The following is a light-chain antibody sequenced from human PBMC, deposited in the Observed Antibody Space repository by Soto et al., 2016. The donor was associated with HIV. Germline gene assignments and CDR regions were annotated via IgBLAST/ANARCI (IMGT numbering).Light chain of an antibody. J-gene: IGLJ2*01. CDR3: QSADSAGNVWGI. CDR1: ALPKHY. CDR2: KDT. Sequence: SYELTQPPSVSVSPGQTARITCSGDALPKHYAYWYQQKPGQAPTLLIYKDTQRPSGIPERFSASSSGTTVTLTISGVEAEDEADYYCQSADSAGNVWGIFGEGPRLTV. V-gene: IGLV3-25*03.